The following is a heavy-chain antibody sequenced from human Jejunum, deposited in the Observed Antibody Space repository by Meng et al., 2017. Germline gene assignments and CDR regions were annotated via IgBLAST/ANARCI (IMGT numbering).Heavy chain of an antibody. CDR1: GFTRSSYL. CDR2: INGDGATT. Sequence: GGSLRLSCAASGFTRSSYLMHWVRQAPGKGLVWVSRINGDGATTFYADSVKGRFTISRDNAKNTLYLQMNSLRAEDTAAYYCVREGRYSSGWYDWNYWGQGTLVTVSS. CDR3: VREGRYSSGWYDWNY. J-gene: IGHJ4*02. V-gene: IGHV3-74*01. D-gene: IGHD6-19*01.